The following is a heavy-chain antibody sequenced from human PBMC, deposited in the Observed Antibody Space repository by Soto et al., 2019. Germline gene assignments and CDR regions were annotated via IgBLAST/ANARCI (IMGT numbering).Heavy chain of an antibody. Sequence: GGSLRLSCAASGSTFAHQAMSWVRQAPGTGLEWVSAISGSGGGTYYADSVKGRFTISRDNSKNRLYLQMNSLRAEDTAVYYCAKTELLMITFGGVIGPDAFDIWGQGTMVTVSS. J-gene: IGHJ3*02. CDR1: GSTFAHQA. CDR2: ISGSGGGT. V-gene: IGHV3-23*01. D-gene: IGHD3-16*02. CDR3: AKTELLMITFGGVIGPDAFDI.